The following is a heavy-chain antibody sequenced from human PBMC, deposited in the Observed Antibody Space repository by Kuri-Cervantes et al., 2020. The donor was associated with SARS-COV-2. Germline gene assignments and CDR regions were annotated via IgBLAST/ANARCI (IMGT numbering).Heavy chain of an antibody. V-gene: IGHV3-33*01. CDR1: GFTFSSYG. Sequence: GGSLRLSCAASGFTFSSYGMHWVRQAPGKGLEWVAVIWDDGSNKYYADSVKGRFTISRDNSKNTLYLQMNSLRAEDTAVYYCARDPPHGTDYGGSMDIWGQGTTVTVSS. D-gene: IGHD4-23*01. CDR2: IWDDGSNK. CDR3: ARDPPHGTDYGGSMDI. J-gene: IGHJ6*02.